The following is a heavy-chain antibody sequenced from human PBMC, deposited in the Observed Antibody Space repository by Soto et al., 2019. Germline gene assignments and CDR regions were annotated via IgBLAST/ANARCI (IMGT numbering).Heavy chain of an antibody. V-gene: IGHV1-18*01. CDR1: GYTFNSYG. Sequence: QVQLVQSGAEVKKPGASVKVSCKASGYTFNSYGISWLRQAPGQGLEWMGWISAYDGDTKYAQKCHGSVSMNTATSTSTATMEVRSLSSDDTALYFCARSSGNSDLWFDPWGQGTLVTVSS. CDR2: ISAYDGDT. J-gene: IGHJ5*02. D-gene: IGHD1-26*01. CDR3: ARSSGNSDLWFDP.